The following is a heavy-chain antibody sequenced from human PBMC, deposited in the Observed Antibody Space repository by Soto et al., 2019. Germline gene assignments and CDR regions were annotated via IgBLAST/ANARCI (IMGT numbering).Heavy chain of an antibody. J-gene: IGHJ5*02. CDR3: ARHREGYYVSSGYSNWFDP. CDR2: IYHSGSA. D-gene: IGHD3-22*01. CDR1: GGSINSRYW. Sequence: SETLSLTCAVSGGSINSRYWWSWVRQSPGKGLEWIGEIYHSGSANYNPSLKSRVTISVDTSKNQFSLKLSSVTAADTAVYYCARHREGYYVSSGYSNWFDPCAQRTPVPVS. V-gene: IGHV4-4*02.